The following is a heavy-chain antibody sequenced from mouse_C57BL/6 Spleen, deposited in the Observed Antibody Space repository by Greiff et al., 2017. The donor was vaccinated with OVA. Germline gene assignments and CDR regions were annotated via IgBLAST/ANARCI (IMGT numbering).Heavy chain of an antibody. V-gene: IGHV1-82*01. CDR1: GYAFTSSW. CDR2: IYPGDGGT. J-gene: IGHJ1*03. Sequence: QVQLQQSGAELVKPGASVKLSCKASGYAFTSSWMNWVKQRPGKGLEWIGRIYPGDGGTNYNGKFKGKATLTADKSSSTAYMQLSSLTSEDSAVYFCAREDYGSSWYFDDWGKGTTVTVSS. CDR3: AREDYGSSWYFDD. D-gene: IGHD1-1*01.